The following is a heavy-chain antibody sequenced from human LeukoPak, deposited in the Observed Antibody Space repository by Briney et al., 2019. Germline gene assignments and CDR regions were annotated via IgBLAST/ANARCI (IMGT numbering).Heavy chain of an antibody. CDR3: ARDRHPLQDIVVVPAAL. Sequence: GASVKVSCKASGYTFTSYGISWVRQAPGQGLDWMGWISAYNGNTNYAQKLQGRVTMTTDTSTSTAYMELRSLRSDDTAVYYCARDRHPLQDIVVVPAALWGQGTLVTVSS. D-gene: IGHD2-2*01. J-gene: IGHJ4*02. V-gene: IGHV1-18*01. CDR2: ISAYNGNT. CDR1: GYTFTSYG.